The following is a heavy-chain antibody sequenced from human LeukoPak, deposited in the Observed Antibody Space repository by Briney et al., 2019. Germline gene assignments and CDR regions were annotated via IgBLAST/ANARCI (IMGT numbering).Heavy chain of an antibody. CDR1: GYTFTGYY. Sequence: GASVKVSCKASGYTFTGYYMHWVRQAPGQGLEWMGWINPNSGGTNYAQKFQGRVTMTRDTSISTAYMELSRLRSDDTAMYYCARDQRVYDYVWGRYRHPQYYFDYWGQGTLVTVSS. CDR3: ARDQRVYDYVWGRYRHPQYYFDY. CDR2: INPNSGGT. J-gene: IGHJ4*02. V-gene: IGHV1-2*02. D-gene: IGHD3-16*02.